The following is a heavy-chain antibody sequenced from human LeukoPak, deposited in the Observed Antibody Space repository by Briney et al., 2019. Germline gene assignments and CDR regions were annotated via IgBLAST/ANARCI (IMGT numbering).Heavy chain of an antibody. CDR3: AKAVAAAGKTEFDY. V-gene: IGHV3-23*01. Sequence: GGSLRLSCAASGFTFSSYAMSWVRQAPGKGLEWVSAISGSGGSTYYADSVKGRFTISRDSSKNTLYLQMNSLRAEDTAVYYCAKAVAAAGKTEFDYWGQGTLVTVSS. CDR1: GFTFSSYA. J-gene: IGHJ4*02. CDR2: ISGSGGST. D-gene: IGHD6-13*01.